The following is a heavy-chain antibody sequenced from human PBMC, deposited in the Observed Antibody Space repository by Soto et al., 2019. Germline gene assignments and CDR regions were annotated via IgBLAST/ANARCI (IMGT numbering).Heavy chain of an antibody. CDR2: ISSSGSTI. CDR3: ASLSGDYEYYYYYGMDV. J-gene: IGHJ6*02. V-gene: IGHV3-48*03. CDR1: GFTFSSYE. Sequence: PXGSLRLSCAASGFTFSSYEMNWVRQAPGKGLEWVSYISSSGSTIYYADSVKGRFTISRDNAKNSLYLQMNSLRAEDTAVYYCASLSGDYEYYYYYGMDVWGQGTTVTVSS. D-gene: IGHD4-17*01.